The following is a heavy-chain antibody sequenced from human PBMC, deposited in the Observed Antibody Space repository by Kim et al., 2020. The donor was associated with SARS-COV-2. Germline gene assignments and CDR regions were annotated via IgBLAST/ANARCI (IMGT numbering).Heavy chain of an antibody. CDR3: TTDMRYSYGNNYYFDY. D-gene: IGHD5-18*01. Sequence: PVKGRFTISRDDSKNTLYLQMNSLKTEDTAVYYCTTDMRYSYGNNYYFDYWGQGTLVTVSS. J-gene: IGHJ4*02. V-gene: IGHV3-15*01.